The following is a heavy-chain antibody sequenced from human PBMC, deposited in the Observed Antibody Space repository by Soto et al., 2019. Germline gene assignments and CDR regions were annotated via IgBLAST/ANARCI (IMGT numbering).Heavy chain of an antibody. CDR1: LFVVSDNY. D-gene: IGHD4-17*01. Sequence: EERLVQSGGGLLQPGGSLRLSCAASLFVVSDNYMSWVRQAPGKGLEWVALIYSGGGTDYAESVKGRFTISRDKSKNTLYLQMNSLKAEDTGIYYCATRMTTAPYWGQGTVVTVSS. CDR3: ATRMTTAPY. V-gene: IGHV3-66*01. CDR2: IYSGGGT. J-gene: IGHJ4*02.